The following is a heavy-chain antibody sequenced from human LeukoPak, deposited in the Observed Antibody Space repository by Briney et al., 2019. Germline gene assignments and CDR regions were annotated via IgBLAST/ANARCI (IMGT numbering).Heavy chain of an antibody. Sequence: GGSLRLSCAASGFTFSTYTMSWVRQAPGKGLEWVSSISTSSTYIYYADSVKGRFTISRDNAKNSLYLQMNSLRADDTAVYYCESGSYSGYYWGQGTLVTVSS. D-gene: IGHD1-26*01. CDR1: GFTFSTYT. CDR2: ISTSSTYI. V-gene: IGHV3-21*01. J-gene: IGHJ4*02. CDR3: ESGSYSGYY.